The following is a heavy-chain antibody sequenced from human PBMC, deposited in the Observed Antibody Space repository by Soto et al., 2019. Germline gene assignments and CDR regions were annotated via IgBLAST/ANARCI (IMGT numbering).Heavy chain of an antibody. V-gene: IGHV1-2*02. Sequence: QVQLVQSGAEVKKPGASVKVSCKASGYTFTGYYMHWVRQAPGQGLEWLGWINPNSGGTNYAQKFQGRVTMTRDTSSSTAYMELSRLGSDDTAVYYWAAGGSSSSPSSASGYGMDVWGQGTTVTVSS. J-gene: IGHJ6*02. CDR1: GYTFTGYY. CDR2: INPNSGGT. D-gene: IGHD6-6*01. CDR3: AAGGSSSSPSSASGYGMDV.